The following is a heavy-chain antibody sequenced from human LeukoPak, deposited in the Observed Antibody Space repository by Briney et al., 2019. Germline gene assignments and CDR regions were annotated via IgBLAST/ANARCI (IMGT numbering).Heavy chain of an antibody. J-gene: IGHJ5*01. CDR2: FYSGGST. CDR3: ARGFELITFGGAIGKLNWFDS. D-gene: IGHD3-16*02. Sequence: GGSLILSCAASGFTVSTNYMNWVRQAPGKGLEWVSVFYSGGSTYYADSVKGRFTISRDNSKNTLYLQMNSLRAEDTAVYYCARGFELITFGGAIGKLNWFDSWGQGTLVTVSS. V-gene: IGHV3-53*01. CDR1: GFTVSTNY.